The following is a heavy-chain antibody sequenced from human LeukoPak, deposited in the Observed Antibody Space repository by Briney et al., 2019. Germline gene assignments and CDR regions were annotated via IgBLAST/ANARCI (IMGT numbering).Heavy chain of an antibody. Sequence: GGSLRLSCAASGFTFSSYWMSWVRQAPGKGLEWVANIKQDGSEKYYVDSVKGRFTISRDNAKNSLYLQMNSLRAEDTAVYYCARVVDLWSGYNPWFDPWGQGTLVTVSS. CDR3: ARVVDLWSGYNPWFDP. CDR2: IKQDGSEK. J-gene: IGHJ5*02. CDR1: GFTFSSYW. V-gene: IGHV3-7*03. D-gene: IGHD3-3*01.